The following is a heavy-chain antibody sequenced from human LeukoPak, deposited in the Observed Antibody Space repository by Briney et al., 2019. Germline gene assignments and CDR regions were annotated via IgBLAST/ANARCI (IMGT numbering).Heavy chain of an antibody. D-gene: IGHD4-17*01. V-gene: IGHV4-30-2*01. CDR3: ARDDYGDYGYYYYGMDV. J-gene: IGHJ6*02. CDR1: GGSISSGGYS. CDR2: ISQSGST. Sequence: SQTLSLTCTVSGGSISSGGYSWSWIRQPPGKGLEWVGYISQSGSTYYNPFLKSRVTISVDTSKNQFSLKLSSVTAADTAVYYCARDDYGDYGYYYYGMDVWGQGTTVTVSS.